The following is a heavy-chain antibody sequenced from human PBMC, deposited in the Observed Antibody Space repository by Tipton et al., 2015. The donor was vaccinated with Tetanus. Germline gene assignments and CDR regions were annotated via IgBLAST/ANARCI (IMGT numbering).Heavy chain of an antibody. J-gene: IGHJ4*02. CDR3: ARGADCSGGSFFSGGFDT. D-gene: IGHD2-15*01. V-gene: IGHV3-33*01. CDR1: GFIFSSYG. Sequence: SLRLSCAASGFIFSSYGIHWVRQAPGKGLEWLAVSWYDGTDKYYADSVKGRFTISRDNSKNTLYLQMNSLRAEDTALYYCARGADCSGGSFFSGGFDTWGQGTQVTVSS. CDR2: SWYDGTDK.